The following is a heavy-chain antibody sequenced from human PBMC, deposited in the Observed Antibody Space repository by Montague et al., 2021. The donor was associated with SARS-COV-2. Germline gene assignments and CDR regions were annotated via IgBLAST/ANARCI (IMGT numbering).Heavy chain of an antibody. J-gene: IGHJ6*02. CDR1: GGSFSGYY. V-gene: IGHV4-34*01. CDR2: TNDSGRT. Sequence: SETLSLTCAVYGGSFSGYYWSWIRQPPGRGLEWIGETNDSGRTNYNPSLKGGVTISVDTSKNQFSLRLSSVTAAETAVYYCARGYCSGSGCYYYYGMDVWGQETTVTVSS. CDR3: ARGYCSGSGCYYYYGMDV. D-gene: IGHD2-15*01.